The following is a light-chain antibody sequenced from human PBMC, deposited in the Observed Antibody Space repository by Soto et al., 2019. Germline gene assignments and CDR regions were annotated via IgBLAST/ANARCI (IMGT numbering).Light chain of an antibody. V-gene: IGKV3D-15*01. CDR2: HAY. CDR1: QRISRT. Sequence: EIGLTQSPDTLSVSPGERATLSCRASQRISRTLAWYQHKSGQPPRLLIYHAYTRATGFPARFSGSGSGTEFTLTVISLQSEDFAVYYCQQYNSWPLTLGGGTTVEIK. J-gene: IGKJ4*01. CDR3: QQYNSWPLT.